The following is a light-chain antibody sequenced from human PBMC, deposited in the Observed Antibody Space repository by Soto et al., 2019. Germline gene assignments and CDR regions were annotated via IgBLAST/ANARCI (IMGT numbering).Light chain of an antibody. J-gene: IGKJ5*01. CDR3: QQSYSTPHT. CDR2: AAS. V-gene: IGKV1-39*01. CDR1: QSISSY. Sequence: DIQMTQSPSSVSASVGDRVTITCGASQSISSYLNWYQQKPGKAPKXLIYAASSLQSGVPSRFSGSGSGTDLTITTSSLKPEDFETYYCQQSYSTPHTFGQGTRLEIK.